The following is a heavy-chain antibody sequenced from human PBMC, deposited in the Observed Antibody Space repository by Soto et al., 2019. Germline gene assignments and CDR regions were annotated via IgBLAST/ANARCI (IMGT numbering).Heavy chain of an antibody. D-gene: IGHD1-26*01. Sequence: HLVQSGGGLVQPGGSLRLSCVASGLSFSNFWMNWVRQTPGRGLEWVANINPDGSAQTYVDSVKGRFTVSRDNAKNSLYLQMNSLRGEDTAVYFCAAWDSSNNPWGQGTLVTVSS. CDR3: AAWDSSNNP. V-gene: IGHV3-7*01. J-gene: IGHJ5*02. CDR2: INPDGSAQ. CDR1: GLSFSNFW.